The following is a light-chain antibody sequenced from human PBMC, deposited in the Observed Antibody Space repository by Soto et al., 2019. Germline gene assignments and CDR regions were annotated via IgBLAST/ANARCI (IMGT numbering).Light chain of an antibody. Sequence: QSVLTQPPSASGTPGQRVTISCSGSSSNIGNNAVNWYQQLPGKAPKLLIYYDDLLPSGVSDRFSGSKSGTSASLAISGLQSEDEADYYCAAWDDSLNGDVFGTGTKVTVL. J-gene: IGLJ1*01. CDR2: YDD. CDR1: SSNIGNNA. V-gene: IGLV1-36*01. CDR3: AAWDDSLNGDV.